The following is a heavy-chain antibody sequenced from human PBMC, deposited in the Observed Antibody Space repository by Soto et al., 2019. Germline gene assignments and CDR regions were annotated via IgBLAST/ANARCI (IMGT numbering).Heavy chain of an antibody. V-gene: IGHV1-46*01. J-gene: IGHJ6*02. CDR2: INPSGGST. Sequence: ASVKVSCKASGYTFTSYYMHWVRQAPGQGLEWMGIINPSGGSTSYAQKFQGRVTMTRDTSTSTVYMELSSLRSEDTAVYYCARAGGGPSQGHYYGSGSYEYYYYGMDVWGQGTTVTVSS. CDR3: ARAGGGPSQGHYYGSGSYEYYYYGMDV. D-gene: IGHD3-10*01. CDR1: GYTFTSYY.